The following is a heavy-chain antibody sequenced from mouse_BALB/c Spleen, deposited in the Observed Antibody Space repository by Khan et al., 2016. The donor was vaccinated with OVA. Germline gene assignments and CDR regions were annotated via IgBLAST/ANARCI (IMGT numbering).Heavy chain of an antibody. V-gene: IGHV3-2*02. J-gene: IGHJ4*01. CDR3: ARDGYQCNNAMNY. CDR1: GYSITSDYA. D-gene: IGHD2-3*01. CDR2: ISYSGST. Sequence: EVELVESGPGLVKPSQSLSLTCTVTGYSITSDYAWNWIRQFPGNKLEWMGYISYSGSTNYNPALKSRISITRDTSKNQFFLQLNSVTTEDTATYDCARDGYQCNNAMNYWGQGTSVTVSS.